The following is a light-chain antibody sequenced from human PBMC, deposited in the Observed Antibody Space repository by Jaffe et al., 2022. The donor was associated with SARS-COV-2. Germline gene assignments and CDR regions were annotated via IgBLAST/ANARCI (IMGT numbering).Light chain of an antibody. Sequence: DTQMTQSPSALSASVGDRVTITCRASQTVSGWLAWYQQKPGKAPKLLIYGASNLESAVPSRFSGSGSGTEFTLTISSLQPDDLASYFCQQYNTYPWTFGQGTKVE. J-gene: IGKJ1*01. CDR2: GAS. CDR1: QTVSGW. V-gene: IGKV1-5*03. CDR3: QQYNTYPWT.